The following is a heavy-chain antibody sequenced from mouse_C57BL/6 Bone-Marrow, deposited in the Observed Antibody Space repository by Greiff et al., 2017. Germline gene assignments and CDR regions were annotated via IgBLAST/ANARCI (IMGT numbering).Heavy chain of an antibody. V-gene: IGHV14-4*01. D-gene: IGHD2-3*01. Sequence: LVESGAELVRPGASVKLSCTASGFNIKDDYMHWGKQRPEQGLEWIGWIDPENGDTESASKFQGKATITADTSSNTAYLQLSSLTPEYTAFYYCTSDVFYAMDYWGQGTSVPLSS. CDR1: GFNIKDDY. CDR3: TSDVFYAMDY. J-gene: IGHJ4*01. CDR2: IDPENGDT.